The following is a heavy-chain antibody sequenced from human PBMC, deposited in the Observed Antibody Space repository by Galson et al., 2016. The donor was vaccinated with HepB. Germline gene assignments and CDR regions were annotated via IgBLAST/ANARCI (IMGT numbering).Heavy chain of an antibody. D-gene: IGHD4-11*01. CDR2: ITYGGGDK. CDR1: GFTIRNNG. CDR3: AREQGYSDYRTADY. V-gene: IGHV3-33*01. Sequence: SLRLSCAASGFTIRNNGMHWVRQAPGKGLEWVAVITYGGGDKYNGDSVKGRSTISRDDSRNTMHLEMNSLRVEDTAVYYCAREQGYSDYRTADYWGQGTLVTVSS. J-gene: IGHJ4*02.